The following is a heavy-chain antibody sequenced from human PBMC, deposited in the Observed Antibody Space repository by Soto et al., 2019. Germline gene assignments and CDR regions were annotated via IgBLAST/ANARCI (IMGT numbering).Heavy chain of an antibody. Sequence: PGGSLRLSCAASGFTFSTYWMHWVRQAPGKGLVWVSRINSDGSDTSYADSVNGRFTVSRDNAKNTLYLQMNSLRAEDTAVYYCARGNYYYDSSGYYASWGQGTLVTVSS. CDR2: INSDGSDT. CDR3: ARGNYYYDSSGYYAS. J-gene: IGHJ5*02. D-gene: IGHD3-22*01. V-gene: IGHV3-74*01. CDR1: GFTFSTYW.